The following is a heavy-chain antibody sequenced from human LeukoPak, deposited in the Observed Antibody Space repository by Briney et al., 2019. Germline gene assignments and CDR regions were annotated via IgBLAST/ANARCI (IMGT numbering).Heavy chain of an antibody. J-gene: IGHJ5*02. CDR3: VRDSRPPDSIHFWSVNLFDP. CDR1: GFAFNTYT. CDR2: ISYDGGND. Sequence: GRSLRLSCAASGFAFNTYTIHWVRQAPGKGLEWVAVISYDGGNDYYADSVKGRLTISRDNSKNTLYLQMNSLRPEDTAVYYCVRDSRPPDSIHFWSVNLFDPWGQGTLVTVSS. V-gene: IGHV3-30*04. D-gene: IGHD3-3*02.